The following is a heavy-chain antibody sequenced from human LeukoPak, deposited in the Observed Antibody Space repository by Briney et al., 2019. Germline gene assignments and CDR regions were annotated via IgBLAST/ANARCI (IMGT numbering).Heavy chain of an antibody. Sequence: ASVKVSCKGNYYIFSNYGLSWVRQAPAQGLEWMGWISPYNDNKNHAQKFQGRLSMTTDTSTSTAYMELRSLRSDDTAMYYCATMLRGSGTYYNFVSWGQGTLVTVSS. CDR3: ATMLRGSGTYYNFVS. D-gene: IGHD3-10*01. CDR2: ISPYNDNK. V-gene: IGHV1-18*01. CDR1: YYIFSNYG. J-gene: IGHJ4*02.